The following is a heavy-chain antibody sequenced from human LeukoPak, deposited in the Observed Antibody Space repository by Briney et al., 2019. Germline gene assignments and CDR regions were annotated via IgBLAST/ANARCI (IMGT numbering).Heavy chain of an antibody. J-gene: IGHJ4*02. CDR1: GGSISSSSYY. D-gene: IGHD3-10*01. V-gene: IGHV4-39*07. CDR2: IYYSGST. Sequence: SETLSLTCSVSGGSISSSSYYWGWIRQPPGKGLEWIGSIYYSGSTYYNPSLKSRVTISVDTSKNQFSLKLSSVTAADTAVYYCAGVFDGSGGGNWGQGTLVTVSS. CDR3: AGVFDGSGGGN.